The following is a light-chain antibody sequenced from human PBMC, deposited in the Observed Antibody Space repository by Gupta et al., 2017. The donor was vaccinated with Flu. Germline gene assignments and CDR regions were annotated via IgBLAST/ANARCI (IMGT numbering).Light chain of an antibody. CDR2: KAS. V-gene: IGKV2-30*01. CDR3: MHSTRWPWT. Sequence: DDVMTQFPLFLSVTLGQLASISCRSSQILVYSDGDSYVSWFHQRPGQPPRRLIYKASNRDSGVPDRISGSGSGTDFTLRISRVEAEDVGVYYCMHSTRWPWTFGQGTKVEIK. J-gene: IGKJ1*01. CDR1: QILVYSDGDSY.